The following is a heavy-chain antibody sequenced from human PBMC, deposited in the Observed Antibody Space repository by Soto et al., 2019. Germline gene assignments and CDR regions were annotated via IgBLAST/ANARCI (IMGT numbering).Heavy chain of an antibody. Sequence: GGSLRLSCAASGFTFSSYSMNWVRQAPGKGLEWVSYISSSSTIYYADSVKGRFTISRDNAKNTLYLQMNSLRAEDTAVYYCAKENGYSSSWYEFDYWGQGNLVTVSS. CDR3: AKENGYSSSWYEFDY. D-gene: IGHD6-13*01. CDR1: GFTFSSYS. J-gene: IGHJ4*02. CDR2: ISSSSTI. V-gene: IGHV3-48*01.